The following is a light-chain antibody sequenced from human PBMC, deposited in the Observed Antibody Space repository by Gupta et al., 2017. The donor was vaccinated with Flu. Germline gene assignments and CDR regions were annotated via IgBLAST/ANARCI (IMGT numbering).Light chain of an antibody. CDR2: YQS. CDR1: PSVSISC. J-gene: IGKJ1*01. CDR3: QHHCSSPRT. Sequence: SLSPGEGATLSFSASPSVSISCLACYQQKPGQAPSLLMYYQSSSFTGMPATFSGSGSAAAFTLIIIRLVPPDFVVSYCQHHCSSPRTFGQGTKVEIK. V-gene: IGKV3-20*01.